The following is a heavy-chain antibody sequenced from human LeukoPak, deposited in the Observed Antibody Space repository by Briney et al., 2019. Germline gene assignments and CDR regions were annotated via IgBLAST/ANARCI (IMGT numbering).Heavy chain of an antibody. V-gene: IGHV3-23*01. D-gene: IGHD6-13*01. CDR3: AKGGSSWSNYFDY. J-gene: IGHJ4*02. Sequence: GGSLRLSCAASGFTFSSYGMHWVRQAPGKGLEWVSAISGSGGSTYYADSVKGRFTISRDNSKNTLYLQMNSLRAEDTAVYYCAKGGSSWSNYFDYWGQGTLVTVSS. CDR1: GFTFSSYG. CDR2: ISGSGGST.